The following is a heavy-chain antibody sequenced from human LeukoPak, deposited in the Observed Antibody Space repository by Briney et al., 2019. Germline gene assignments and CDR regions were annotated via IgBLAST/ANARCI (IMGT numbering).Heavy chain of an antibody. J-gene: IGHJ4*02. CDR2: INTNTGNP. V-gene: IGHV7-4-1*02. CDR3: ARDAGVVVAATDLDY. CDR1: GYSFNSQG. Sequence: ASVKVSCKASGYSFNSQGMNWVRQAPGQGLEWMGWINTNTGNPTYAQGFAGRFVFSLDTSVSTAYLQISSLKAEDTAVYYCARDAGVVVAATDLDYWGQGTLVTVSS. D-gene: IGHD2-15*01.